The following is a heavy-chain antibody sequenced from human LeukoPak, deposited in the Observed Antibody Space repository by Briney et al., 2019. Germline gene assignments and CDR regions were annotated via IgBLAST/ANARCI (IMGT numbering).Heavy chain of an antibody. CDR1: GFTFSSYG. D-gene: IGHD6-13*01. V-gene: IGHV3-30*02. Sequence: PGGSLRLSCAASGFTFSSYGMHWVRQAPGKGLEWVAFIRYDGSNKYYADSVKGRFTISRDNSKNTLYLQMNSLRAEDTAVYYCARAGQQLVLYGSWFDPWGQGTLVTVSS. CDR2: IRYDGSNK. CDR3: ARAGQQLVLYGSWFDP. J-gene: IGHJ5*02.